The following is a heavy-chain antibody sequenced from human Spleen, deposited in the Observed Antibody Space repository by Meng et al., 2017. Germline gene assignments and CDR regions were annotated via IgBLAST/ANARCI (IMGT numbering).Heavy chain of an antibody. V-gene: IGHV3-33*01. Sequence: GESLKISCAASGFTFSSYDMHWVRQAPGKGLEWVAVIWYDGSNKYYADSVKGRFTISRDNSKNTLYLQMNSLRAEDTAVYYCARRGPSYGLNYFDYWGQGTLVTVSS. CDR3: ARRGPSYGLNYFDY. CDR1: GFTFSSYD. CDR2: IWYDGSNK. D-gene: IGHD4-17*01. J-gene: IGHJ4*02.